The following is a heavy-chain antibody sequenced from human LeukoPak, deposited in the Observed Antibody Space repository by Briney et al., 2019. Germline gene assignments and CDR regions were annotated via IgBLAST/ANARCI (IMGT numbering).Heavy chain of an antibody. D-gene: IGHD1-14*01. CDR2: INYSGGT. V-gene: IGHV4-39*01. J-gene: IGHJ4*02. CDR3: ARRTPPSDFDY. Sequence: SETLSLTCTVSGGSISSSTYYWGWIRQPPGKGLQWIGSINYSGGTYYNPSLKSRVAISVDTSKNQFSLKLTSVTAADTAVYYCARRTPPSDFDYWGQGTLVTVSS. CDR1: GGSISSSTYY.